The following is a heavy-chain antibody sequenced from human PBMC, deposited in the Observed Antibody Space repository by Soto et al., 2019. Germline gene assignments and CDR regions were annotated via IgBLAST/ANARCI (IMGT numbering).Heavy chain of an antibody. D-gene: IGHD6-13*01. Sequence: SETLSLTCTVSGGSISSGGYYWSWIRQHPGKGLEWIGCIYYSGSTYYNPSLKSRVTISVDTSKNQFSLKLSSVTAADTAVYYCARYSSSWFPTSYNWFDPWGQGTLVTVSS. CDR2: IYYSGST. J-gene: IGHJ5*02. CDR3: ARYSSSWFPTSYNWFDP. V-gene: IGHV4-31*03. CDR1: GGSISSGGYY.